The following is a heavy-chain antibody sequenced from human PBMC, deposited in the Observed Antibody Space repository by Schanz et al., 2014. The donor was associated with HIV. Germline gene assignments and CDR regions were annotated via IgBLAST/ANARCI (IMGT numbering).Heavy chain of an antibody. Sequence: VQLVESGGGLVKPGGSLRLSCRGSRLTFSGYSMNWVRQAPGKGLEWVSSISSSSSYIFYTDSVKGRFTISRDNANNSLYLQMNSLRAEDTAVYYCAKCPTMVRGTGMDVWGQGTTVTVSS. J-gene: IGHJ6*02. D-gene: IGHD3-10*01. CDR3: AKCPTMVRGTGMDV. CDR2: ISSSSSYI. V-gene: IGHV3-21*04. CDR1: RLTFSGYS.